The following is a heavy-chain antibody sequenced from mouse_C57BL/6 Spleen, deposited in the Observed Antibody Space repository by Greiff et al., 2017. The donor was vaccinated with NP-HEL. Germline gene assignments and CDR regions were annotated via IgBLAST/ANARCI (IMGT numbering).Heavy chain of an antibody. CDR2: INPNNGGT. J-gene: IGHJ1*03. D-gene: IGHD1-1*01. Sequence: EVQLQQSGPELVKPGASVKIPCKASGYTFTDYNMDWVKQSHGKSLEWIGDINPNNGGTIYNQKFKGKATLTVDKSSSTAYMELSSLTSEDTAVYYWARGDYGSSLGYFDVWGTGTTVTVSS. V-gene: IGHV1-18*01. CDR1: GYTFTDYN. CDR3: ARGDYGSSLGYFDV.